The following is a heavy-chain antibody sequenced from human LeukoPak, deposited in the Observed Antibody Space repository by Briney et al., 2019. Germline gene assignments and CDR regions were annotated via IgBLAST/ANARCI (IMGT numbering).Heavy chain of an antibody. Sequence: PSQTLSLTCTVSGGSISSGSYSWSWIRQPPGKGLEWIGYIYYSGNTNYNPSLKSRVTISGDTSKNQFSLKLSSVTAADTAVYYCRGSGSYYNVMDYYYMDVWGKGTTVTISS. CDR3: RGSGSYYNVMDYYYMDV. J-gene: IGHJ6*03. V-gene: IGHV4-61*01. CDR2: IYYSGNT. D-gene: IGHD3-10*01. CDR1: GGSISSGSYS.